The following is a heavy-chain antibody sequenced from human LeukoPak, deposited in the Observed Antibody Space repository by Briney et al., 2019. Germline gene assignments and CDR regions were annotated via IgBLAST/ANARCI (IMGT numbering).Heavy chain of an antibody. Sequence: SETLSLTCIVSSGSIGSYYWGWIRQPPGKGLEWLGYIRYSGSTKYNPSLKSRVSISVDTSKSQFPLKLSSATAADTAVYYCARHTTYYYDSSGPYFFDSWGRGTLVTVSS. D-gene: IGHD3-22*01. CDR1: SGSIGSYY. J-gene: IGHJ4*02. CDR3: ARHTTYYYDSSGPYFFDS. V-gene: IGHV4-59*08. CDR2: IRYSGST.